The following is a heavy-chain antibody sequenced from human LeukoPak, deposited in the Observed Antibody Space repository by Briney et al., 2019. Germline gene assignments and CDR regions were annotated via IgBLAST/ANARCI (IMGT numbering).Heavy chain of an antibody. J-gene: IGHJ4*02. CDR3: ARQRREIPHDY. V-gene: IGHV4-39*01. D-gene: IGHD1-26*01. CDR2: IYYSGST. Sequence: PSETLSLTCTVSGGFISSSSYYWGWIRQPPGKGLEWIGSIYYSGSTYYNPSLKSRVTIFVDRSKNQFSLKLSSVTAADTAVYYCARQRREIPHDYWGQGTLVTVSS. CDR1: GGFISSSSYY.